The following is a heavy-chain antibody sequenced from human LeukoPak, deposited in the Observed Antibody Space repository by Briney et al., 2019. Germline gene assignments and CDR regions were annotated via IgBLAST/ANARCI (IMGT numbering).Heavy chain of an antibody. CDR3: ARDLEDDFDI. CDR2: ISSSSSYI. J-gene: IGHJ3*02. CDR1: GFTFSSYS. V-gene: IGHV3-21*01. Sequence: GGSLRLSCAASGFTFSSYSMNWVRQAPGKGLEWASSISSSSSYIYYADSVKGRFTISRDNAKNSLYLQMNSLRAEDTAVYYCARDLEDDFDIRGQGTMVTVSS.